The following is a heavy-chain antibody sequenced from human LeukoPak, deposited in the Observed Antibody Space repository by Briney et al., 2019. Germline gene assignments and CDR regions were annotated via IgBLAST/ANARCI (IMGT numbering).Heavy chain of an antibody. J-gene: IGHJ6*03. Sequence: PSETLSLTCTVSGGSISSYYWSWIRQPPGKGLEWIGYIYYSGSTNYNPSLKSRVTISVDTSKNQFSLKLSSVTAADTAVYYCARGPTYYDILTGSYYYMDVWGKGTTVTISS. V-gene: IGHV4-59*01. CDR3: ARGPTYYDILTGSYYYMDV. CDR1: GGSISSYY. D-gene: IGHD3-9*01. CDR2: IYYSGST.